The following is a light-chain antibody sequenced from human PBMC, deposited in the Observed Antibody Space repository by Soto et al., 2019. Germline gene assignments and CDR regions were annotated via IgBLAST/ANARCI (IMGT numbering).Light chain of an antibody. Sequence: DIQMTQSPSSLSASVGDRVTITCRASQTISPSLSWYQQKPGKAPKFLIYDASSLQSGVPLKFSVSGSGTEFTLTIRGLQPEDFATYYCLQIFAPPWTFCQGTKVDIK. CDR2: DAS. J-gene: IGKJ1*01. CDR1: QTISPS. V-gene: IGKV1-39*01. CDR3: LQIFAPPWT.